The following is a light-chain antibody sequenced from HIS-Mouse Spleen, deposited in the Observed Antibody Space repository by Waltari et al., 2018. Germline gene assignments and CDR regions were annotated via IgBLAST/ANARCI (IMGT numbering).Light chain of an antibody. CDR3: QSADSSGTHVV. CDR1: ALPKQY. CDR2: KDS. V-gene: IGLV3-25*03. Sequence: SYELTQPPSVSVSPGQTARITCSGDALPKQYAYWYQQKPGQAPVLVIYKDSERPSGIAERFSGPSSGTTVTLTISGVQAEDEADYYCQSADSSGTHVVFGGGTKLTVL. J-gene: IGLJ2*01.